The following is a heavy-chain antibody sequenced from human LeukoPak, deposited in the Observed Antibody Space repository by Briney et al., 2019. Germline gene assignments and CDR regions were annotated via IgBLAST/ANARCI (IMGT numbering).Heavy chain of an antibody. V-gene: IGHV1-8*01. CDR2: MNPNSGNT. CDR3: ARVGFGAMIVVVSYYYYMDV. J-gene: IGHJ6*03. CDR1: VYTFTNYD. D-gene: IGHD3-22*01. Sequence: ASVKVSCKASVYTFTNYDINWVRQATGQGLEWMGWMNPNSGNTGYAQKFQGRVTMTRNTSISTAYMELSSPRPEDTAVYYCARVGFGAMIVVVSYYYYMDVWGKGTTVTVSS.